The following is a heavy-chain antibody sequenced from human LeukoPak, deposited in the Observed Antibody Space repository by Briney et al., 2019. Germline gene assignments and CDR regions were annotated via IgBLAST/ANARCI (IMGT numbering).Heavy chain of an antibody. D-gene: IGHD1-7*01. J-gene: IGHJ4*02. V-gene: IGHV3-23*01. Sequence: PGGSLRLSCAASGFTFSSYAMSWVRQAPGKGLEWLSVIGGSGGSTYYADSVKGRLTISRDNSKNTLYLQMGSLRAEDTAVYYCAKKKRELRGFDYWGQGTLVTVSS. CDR1: GFTFSSYA. CDR2: IGGSGGST. CDR3: AKKKRELRGFDY.